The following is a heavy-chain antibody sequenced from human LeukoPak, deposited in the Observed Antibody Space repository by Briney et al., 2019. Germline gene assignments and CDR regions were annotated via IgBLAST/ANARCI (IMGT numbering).Heavy chain of an antibody. D-gene: IGHD2-21*02. CDR3: ARDLSATWYSLGY. J-gene: IGHJ4*02. CDR1: TLNIADYG. Sequence: PGGSLRLSCVASTLNIADYGMSWVRQAPGKGLEWVSGIDWSGEATSYSDSVKGRFTISRDNAKNSLYLQMTGLRAEDTAVYYCARDLSATWYSLGYWGQGTLVTVSS. V-gene: IGHV3-20*04. CDR2: IDWSGEAT.